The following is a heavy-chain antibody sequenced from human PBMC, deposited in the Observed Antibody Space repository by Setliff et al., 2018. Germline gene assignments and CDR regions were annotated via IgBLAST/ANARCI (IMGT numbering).Heavy chain of an antibody. CDR3: ATSSYYDNAGYRFFDN. CDR2: VSPRSTFI. V-gene: IGHV3-11*06. D-gene: IGHD3-9*01. CDR1: GFIFSDYY. Sequence: PGGSLRLSCAASGFIFSDYYMSWIRQAPGKGLEWLSYVSPRSTFIHVADSVRGRFTVSRDDARGSVLLQMNSLRAEDTGIYYCATSSYYDNAGYRFFDNWGQGTQVTAPQ. J-gene: IGHJ4*02.